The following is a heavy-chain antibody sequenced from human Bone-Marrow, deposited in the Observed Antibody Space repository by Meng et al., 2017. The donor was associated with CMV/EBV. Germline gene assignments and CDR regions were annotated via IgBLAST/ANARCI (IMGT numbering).Heavy chain of an antibody. V-gene: IGHV4-59*01. CDR2: IYYSGST. D-gene: IGHD3-10*01. J-gene: IGHJ4*02. CDR3: ARAPMVRGAPFDY. CDR1: GGSISSYY. Sequence: SETLSLTCTVSGGSISSYYWSWIRQPPGKGLEWIGYIYYSGSTNYNPSLKSRVTISVDTSKNQFSLKLSSVTAADTAVYYCARAPMVRGAPFDYWGQGTLFTVSS.